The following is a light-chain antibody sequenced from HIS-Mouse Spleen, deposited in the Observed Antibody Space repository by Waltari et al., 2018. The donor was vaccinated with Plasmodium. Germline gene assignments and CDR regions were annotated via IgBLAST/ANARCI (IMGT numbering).Light chain of an antibody. J-gene: IGLJ3*02. CDR3: YSTDSSGNHRV. V-gene: IGLV3-10*01. CDR2: EDS. CDR1: ALPKKY. Sequence: SYELTQPPSVSVSPGQTARITCSGDALPKKYAYWYQQKSGQDPVLVIYEDSKRPSGISERFSGSSSGTMATLTISGAQVEDEADYYCYSTDSSGNHRVFGGGTKLTVL.